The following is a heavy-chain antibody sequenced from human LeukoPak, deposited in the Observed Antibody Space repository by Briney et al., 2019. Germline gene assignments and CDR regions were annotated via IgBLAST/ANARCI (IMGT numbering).Heavy chain of an antibody. J-gene: IGHJ6*03. CDR1: GFTFNNYN. CDR3: ARDPYSGNYGNYYYYYMDV. V-gene: IGHV3-21*01. CDR2: ITSSGTYI. Sequence: PGGSLRLSCATSGFTFNNYNMNWVRQAPGRVLEWVSSITSSGTYIFYADSVKGRFTISRDNAKNSLYLQMNSLGPEDTAVYYCARDPYSGNYGNYYYYYMDVWGKGTTVTISS. D-gene: IGHD1-26*01.